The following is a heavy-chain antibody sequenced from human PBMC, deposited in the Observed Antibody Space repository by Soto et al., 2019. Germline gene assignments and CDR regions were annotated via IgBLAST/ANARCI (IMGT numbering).Heavy chain of an antibody. Sequence: GSLRLSSPASLFTFSSYITNWVRQAPGKGLEWVSSISSSSSYIYYADSVKGRFTISRDNAKNSLYLQMNSLRAEDTAVYYCARESTEWELDYFDYWGQGTLVTVSS. CDR1: LFTFSSYI. J-gene: IGHJ4*02. CDR2: ISSSSSYI. D-gene: IGHD1-26*01. CDR3: ARESTEWELDYFDY. V-gene: IGHV3-21*01.